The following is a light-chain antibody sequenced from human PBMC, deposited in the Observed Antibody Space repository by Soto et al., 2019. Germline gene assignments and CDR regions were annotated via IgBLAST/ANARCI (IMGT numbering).Light chain of an antibody. V-gene: IGKV3-20*01. CDR2: GAS. J-gene: IGKJ5*01. Sequence: ENVLTQSPGTLSLSAGERATLSCRASQVNSRYLSWYQQRPGQAPRLLIYGASSRATGIPDRFSGSGSGTDFALTISRLEPEDFAVYYCQQYSTSPISFGQGTRLEIK. CDR1: QVNSRY. CDR3: QQYSTSPIS.